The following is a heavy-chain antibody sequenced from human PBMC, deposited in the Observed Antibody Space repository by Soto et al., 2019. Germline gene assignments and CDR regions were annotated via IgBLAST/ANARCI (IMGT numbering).Heavy chain of an antibody. CDR3: GRVQNCSSPSCYGDYYYYYMDV. CDR1: GGSISSYY. CDR2: VYYSGST. J-gene: IGHJ6*03. Sequence: SETQSLTCTFSGGSISSYYWSWIRQPPGKGLEWIGYVYYSGSTNYNPSLKSRVTISVDTSKNQFSLKLSSVTAADTPVYYCGRVQNCSSPSCYGDYYYYYMDVWGKGTTVTVSS. D-gene: IGHD2-2*01. V-gene: IGHV4-59*01.